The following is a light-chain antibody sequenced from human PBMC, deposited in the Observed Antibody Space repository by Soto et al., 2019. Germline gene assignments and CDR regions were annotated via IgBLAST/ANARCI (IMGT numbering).Light chain of an antibody. CDR3: AAWDASLSGHV. Sequence: QSVLTQSPSASGTPGQRVTISCYGSSSNIGSYPVYWYQQLPGTAPKLLIHSDDQRPSGVPDRFSASKSGTSASLAIRGLRSEDEADYYCAAWDASLSGHVFGAGTKGTVL. CDR1: SSNIGSYP. J-gene: IGLJ1*01. V-gene: IGLV1-47*02. CDR2: SDD.